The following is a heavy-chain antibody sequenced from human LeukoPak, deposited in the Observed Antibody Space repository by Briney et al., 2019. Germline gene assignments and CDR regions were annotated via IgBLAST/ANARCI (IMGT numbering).Heavy chain of an antibody. J-gene: IGHJ4*02. CDR3: ARGGTGAFDY. CDR2: ISSRSTYI. CDR1: GFSFSDYY. Sequence: GGSLRLSCAASGFSFSDYYMSWIRQAPGKGLEWISYISSRSTYISDADSVKGRFTISRDNAKNLLFLQMNSLRVEDTALYYCARGGTGAFDYWGQGILVTVSS. V-gene: IGHV3-11*06. D-gene: IGHD2-8*02.